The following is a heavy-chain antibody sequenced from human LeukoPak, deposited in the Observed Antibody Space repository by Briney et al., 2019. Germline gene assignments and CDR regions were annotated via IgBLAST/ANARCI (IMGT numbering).Heavy chain of an antibody. CDR3: ARDRSGVVSNFDY. CDR2: INPNSGGT. CDR1: GYTFTGYY. Sequence: ASVKVSCKASGYTFTGYYMHWVRQAPGQRLEWMGRINPNSGGTNYAQKFQGRVTMTRDTSISTAYMELSRLRSDDTAVYYCARDRSGVVSNFDYWGQGTLFTVSS. D-gene: IGHD3-16*02. V-gene: IGHV1-2*06. J-gene: IGHJ4*02.